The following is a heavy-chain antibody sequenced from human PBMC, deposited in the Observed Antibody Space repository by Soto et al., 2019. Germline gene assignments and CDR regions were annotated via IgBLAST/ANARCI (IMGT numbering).Heavy chain of an antibody. D-gene: IGHD3-16*01. V-gene: IGHV4-34*01. J-gene: IGHJ4*02. CDR2: IDHSGST. CDR3: ARVEYTYNYRGLDY. Sequence: PXETLSLTCAVYGASGRGYYWTWIRQPPGKGLEWIGEIDHSGSTNYNPSLKSRVTISVDTSKNQFSLKLASVTAADTAVYYCARVEYTYNYRGLDYWGQGTLVTVYS. CDR1: GASGRGYY.